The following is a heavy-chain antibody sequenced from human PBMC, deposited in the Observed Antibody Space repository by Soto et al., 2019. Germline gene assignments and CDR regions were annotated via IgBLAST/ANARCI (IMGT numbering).Heavy chain of an antibody. CDR1: GGSISSGGYY. CDR3: ARTIPDILTGYRPVAFDI. Sequence: PSETLSLTCTVSGGSISSGGYYWSWIRQHPGKGLEWIGYIYYSGSTYYNPSLKSRVTISVDTSKNQFSLKLSSVTAAGTAVYYCARTIPDILTGYRPVAFDIWGQGTMVTVSS. J-gene: IGHJ3*02. D-gene: IGHD3-9*01. CDR2: IYYSGST. V-gene: IGHV4-31*03.